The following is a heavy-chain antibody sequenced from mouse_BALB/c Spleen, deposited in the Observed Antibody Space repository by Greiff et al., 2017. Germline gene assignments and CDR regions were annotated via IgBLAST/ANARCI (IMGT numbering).Heavy chain of an antibody. Sequence: VQLKQSGPGLVKPSQTVSLTCTVTGISITTGNYRWSWIRQFPGNKLEWIGYIYYSGTITYNPSLTSRTTITRDTSKNQFFLEMNSLTAEDTATYYCARETGTSYAMDYWGQGTSVTVSS. CDR3: ARETGTSYAMDY. CDR1: GISITTGNYR. V-gene: IGHV3-5*02. D-gene: IGHD4-1*01. J-gene: IGHJ4*01. CDR2: IYYSGTI.